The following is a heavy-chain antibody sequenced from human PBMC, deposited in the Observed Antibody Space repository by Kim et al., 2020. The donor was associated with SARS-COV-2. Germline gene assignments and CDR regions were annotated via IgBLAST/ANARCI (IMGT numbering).Heavy chain of an antibody. D-gene: IGHD3-9*01. J-gene: IGHJ1*01. Sequence: QGRVTITRDTSASTAYMELSSLRSEDTAVYYCARAPSDILTGYYPEYFQHWGQGTLVTVSS. CDR3: ARAPSDILTGYYPEYFQH. V-gene: IGHV1-3*01.